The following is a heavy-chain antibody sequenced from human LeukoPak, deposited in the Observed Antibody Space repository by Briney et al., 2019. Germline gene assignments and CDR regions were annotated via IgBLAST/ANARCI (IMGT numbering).Heavy chain of an antibody. CDR1: GGSMSDNF. CDR3: ARCSYYGAGNSPYDL. J-gene: IGHJ4*02. D-gene: IGHD3-10*01. V-gene: IGHV4-4*07. Sequence: PSETLSLTCTLSGGSMSDNFWNWIRQPAGKGLEWVGRIFPPRFTSYNPSLNLRLTMSIDTSKNQFSLRLRSVSAADTAVYYCARCSYYGAGNSPYDLWGQGTLVTVYS. CDR2: IFPPRFT.